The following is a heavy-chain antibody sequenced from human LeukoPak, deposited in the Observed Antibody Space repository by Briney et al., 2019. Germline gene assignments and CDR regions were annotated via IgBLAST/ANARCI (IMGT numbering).Heavy chain of an antibody. J-gene: IGHJ3*02. CDR3: ARYEEYCYDSSGYSHNAFDI. V-gene: IGHV4-61*10. CDR1: GGSISSGTYY. D-gene: IGHD3-22*01. Sequence: PSETLSLTCTVSGGSISSGTYYWNWIRQPAGKGLEWIGYIYYSGSTNYNPSLKSRVTISVDTSKNQFSLKLSSVTAADTAVYYCARYEEYCYDSSGYSHNAFDIWGQGTMVTVSS. CDR2: IYYSGST.